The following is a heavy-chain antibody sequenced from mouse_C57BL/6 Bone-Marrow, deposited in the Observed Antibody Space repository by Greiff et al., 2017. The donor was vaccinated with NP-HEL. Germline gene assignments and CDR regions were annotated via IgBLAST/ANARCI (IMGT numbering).Heavy chain of an antibody. J-gene: IGHJ2*01. Sequence: EVKLMESGPGLVKPSQSLSLTCSVTGYSITSGYYWNWIRRPPGNKLEWVGSISYDGSNNYSPSLKNRITITRDTSKNQFFLKLNSVTAKDTATYYCARAYGNYLDYWGQGTTLTVSS. CDR2: ISYDGSN. D-gene: IGHD2-10*02. CDR1: GYSITSGYY. V-gene: IGHV3-6*01. CDR3: ARAYGNYLDY.